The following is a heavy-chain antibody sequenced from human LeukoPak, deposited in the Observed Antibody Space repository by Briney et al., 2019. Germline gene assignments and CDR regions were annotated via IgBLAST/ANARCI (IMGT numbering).Heavy chain of an antibody. CDR1: GYTFTHFG. J-gene: IGHJ4*02. CDR3: ARMENQYDYVWGSYDY. D-gene: IGHD3-16*01. V-gene: IGHV1-46*01. CDR2: INPSGGST. Sequence: ASVKVSCKTSGYTFTHFGITWVRQAPGQGLEWMGIINPSGGSTSYAQKFQGRVTMTRDTSTSTVYMELSSLRSEDTAVYYCARMENQYDYVWGSYDYWGQGTLVTVSS.